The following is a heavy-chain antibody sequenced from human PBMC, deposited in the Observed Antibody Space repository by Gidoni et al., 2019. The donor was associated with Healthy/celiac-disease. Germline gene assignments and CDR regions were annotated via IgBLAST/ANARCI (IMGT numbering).Heavy chain of an antibody. J-gene: IGHJ4*02. CDR1: GGSISSGSYY. D-gene: IGHD6-19*01. V-gene: IGHV4-61*02. CDR3: ARDPGWYDY. CDR2: IYTSGST. Sequence: QVQLQESGPGLVKPSQTLSLTCTVSGGSISSGSYYWRWIRQPAGKGREWIGRIYTSGSTNYNPSLKSRVTMSVDTSKNQFSLKLSSVTAADTAVYYCARDPGWYDYWGQGTLVTVSS.